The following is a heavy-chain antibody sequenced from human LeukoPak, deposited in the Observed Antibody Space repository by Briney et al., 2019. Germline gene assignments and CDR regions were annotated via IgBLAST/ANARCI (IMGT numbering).Heavy chain of an antibody. CDR1: GFTFSSYS. D-gene: IGHD6-25*01. Sequence: PGGSLRLSCAASGFTFSSYSMNWVRQAPGKGLEWVSSISSSSSYIYYADSVKGRFTISRDNSKNTLYLQMNSLRAEDTAVYYCAKSHSSARGYYFDYWGQGTLVTVSS. CDR2: ISSSSSYI. CDR3: AKSHSSARGYYFDY. V-gene: IGHV3-21*04. J-gene: IGHJ4*02.